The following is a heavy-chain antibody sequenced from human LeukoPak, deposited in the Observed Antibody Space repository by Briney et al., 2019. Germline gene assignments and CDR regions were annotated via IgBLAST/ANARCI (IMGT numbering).Heavy chain of an antibody. J-gene: IGHJ5*02. Sequence: GESLKISCKGSGYSFTSYWIAWVRRMPGKGLEWMGIVYPGDSDTRYSPSFQGQVTISADKSITTAYLQWSSLKASDTAMYYCARRGIHDNWFDPWGQGTLVTVSS. CDR2: VYPGDSDT. V-gene: IGHV5-51*01. D-gene: IGHD3-10*01. CDR3: ARRGIHDNWFDP. CDR1: GYSFTSYW.